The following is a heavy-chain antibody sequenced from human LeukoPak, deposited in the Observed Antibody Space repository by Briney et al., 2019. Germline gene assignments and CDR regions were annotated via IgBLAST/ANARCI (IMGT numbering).Heavy chain of an antibody. Sequence: AGGSLRLSCAASGFTFRSYWMHWVRQAPGKGLVWVSHINSDGSNTDYADSVKGRFTTSRDNAKNTLYLQMNSLRAEDTAVYYCARDYSGGYSGYWGQGTLVTVSS. CDR2: INSDGSNT. CDR3: ARDYSGGYSGY. J-gene: IGHJ4*02. D-gene: IGHD2-21*02. V-gene: IGHV3-74*01. CDR1: GFTFRSYW.